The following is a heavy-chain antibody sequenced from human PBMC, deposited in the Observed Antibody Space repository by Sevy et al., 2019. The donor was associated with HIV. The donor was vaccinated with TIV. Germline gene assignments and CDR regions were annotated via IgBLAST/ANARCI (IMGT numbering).Heavy chain of an antibody. D-gene: IGHD5-18*01. V-gene: IGHV3-66*01. CDR3: ARGKSGYGYALNY. Sequence: GGSLRLSCAASGFTVNSNYMTWVRQAPGKGLEGVSVIHSDDTTYHADSVKERLTISRDNFKNTLYIHMSSLRAEDTAVYYCARGKSGYGYALNYWGQGTLVTVSS. CDR1: GFTVNSNY. J-gene: IGHJ4*02. CDR2: IHSDDTT.